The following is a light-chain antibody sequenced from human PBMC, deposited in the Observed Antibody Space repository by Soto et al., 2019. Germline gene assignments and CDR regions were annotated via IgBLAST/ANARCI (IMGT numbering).Light chain of an antibody. V-gene: IGLV1-44*01. CDR3: AAWDDSLNAWL. CDR2: SDN. J-gene: IGLJ3*02. CDR1: SSNIGSSP. Sequence: QSVLTQPPSASGTPGQRVTISCSGSSSNIGSSPINWYQQVPGTAPKLLIYSDNQRPSGVLDRFSGSKSGTSASLAISGLQSEDEADYYCAAWDDSLNAWLFGGGTQLTVL.